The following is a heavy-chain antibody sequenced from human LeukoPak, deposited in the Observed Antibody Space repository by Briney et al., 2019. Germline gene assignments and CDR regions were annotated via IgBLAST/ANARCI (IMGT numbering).Heavy chain of an antibody. D-gene: IGHD3-10*01. Sequence: SETLSLTCTVSGGSTSSSYWSWIRQPAGKGLEWIGLIYTTGTTNYNPSLKSRVSLSLDTSKNQFSLKLRSVTAADTAVYFCARTLWQYYFDYWGQGTLVTVSS. J-gene: IGHJ4*02. V-gene: IGHV4-4*07. CDR2: IYTTGTT. CDR1: GGSTSSSY. CDR3: ARTLWQYYFDY.